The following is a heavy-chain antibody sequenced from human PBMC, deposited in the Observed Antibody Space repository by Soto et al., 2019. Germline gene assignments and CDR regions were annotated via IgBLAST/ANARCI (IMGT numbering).Heavy chain of an antibody. CDR2: ISAYNGNT. CDR3: ARDQGNWVYYYYYGMDV. V-gene: IGHV1-18*01. D-gene: IGHD7-27*01. CDR1: GYTFTSYG. J-gene: IGHJ6*02. Sequence: VASVKVSCKASGYTFTSYGISWVRQAPGQGLEWMGWISAYNGNTNYAQKLQGRVTMTTDTSTSTAYMELRSLRSDDTAVYYCARDQGNWVYYYYYGMDVWGQGTTVTVSS.